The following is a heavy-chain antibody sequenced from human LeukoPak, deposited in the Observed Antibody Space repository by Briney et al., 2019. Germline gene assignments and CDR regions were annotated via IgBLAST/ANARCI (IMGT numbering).Heavy chain of an antibody. J-gene: IGHJ4*02. V-gene: IGHV4-39*01. CDR1: GGSISSSYYY. CDR3: ARQARKYYDSSGWHY. Sequence: SETLSLTCTVSGGSISSSYYYWGWIRQPPGKGLEWIGSIYYSGSTYYNPSLKSRVTISVDTSKNQFSLKLSSVTAADTAVYYCARQARKYYDSSGWHYWGQGTLVTVSS. D-gene: IGHD3-22*01. CDR2: IYYSGST.